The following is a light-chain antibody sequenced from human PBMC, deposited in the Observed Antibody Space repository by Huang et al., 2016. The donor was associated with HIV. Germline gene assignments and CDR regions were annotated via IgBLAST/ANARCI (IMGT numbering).Light chain of an antibody. V-gene: IGKV3-11*01. Sequence: EIVLTQSPATLSLSPGERATLSCRASQSVSSYLAWYQQKPRQAPRLLIYDASNRATGIPARFSGSGSGTDFTLTISSLEPEDFAVYYCQQRSNWFLTFGGGTKVEIK. J-gene: IGKJ4*01. CDR3: QQRSNWFLT. CDR2: DAS. CDR1: QSVSSY.